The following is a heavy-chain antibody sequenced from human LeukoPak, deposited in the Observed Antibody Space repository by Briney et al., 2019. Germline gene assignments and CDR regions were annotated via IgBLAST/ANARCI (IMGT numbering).Heavy chain of an antibody. D-gene: IGHD3-10*01. V-gene: IGHV4-39*07. Sequence: PSETLSLTCSVSGDSIGVYYWGWIRQPPGKGLEWIGNIFYSGSTYYSPSLRSRVTISLDTSRNQFSLKLNSVTAADTAVYYCAKSNGYGLVDIWGQGTMVTVSS. CDR2: IFYSGST. CDR1: GDSIGVYY. J-gene: IGHJ3*02. CDR3: AKSNGYGLVDI.